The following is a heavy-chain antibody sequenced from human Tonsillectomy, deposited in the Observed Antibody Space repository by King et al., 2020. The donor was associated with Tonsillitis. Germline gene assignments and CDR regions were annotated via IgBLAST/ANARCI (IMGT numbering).Heavy chain of an antibody. CDR1: GYTFTTYA. D-gene: IGHD2-2*01. J-gene: IGHJ3*02. CDR2: INAGNGNT. V-gene: IGHV1-3*01. CDR3: ARAGDSSSTSCSDSFDI. Sequence: VQLVQSGAEVKKPGASVKVSCKASGYTFTTYAMHWVRQAPGQRLEWMGWINAGNGNTKYSQKFQGRVTITRDTSPSTAHMEMSSLRSEDTAEYYCARAGDSSSTSCSDSFDIWGQGTMVTVSS.